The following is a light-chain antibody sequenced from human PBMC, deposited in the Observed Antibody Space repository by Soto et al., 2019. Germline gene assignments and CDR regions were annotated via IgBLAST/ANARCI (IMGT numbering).Light chain of an antibody. V-gene: IGLV4-69*01. CDR1: SGHSSYA. Sequence: QPVLTQSPSASASLGASVKLTCTLSSGHSSYAIAWHQQQPEKGPLYLMKVDSDGSHSQGDGIPDRFSGSSSGAERYLTISSLQSEDEADYYCQTWGSGIVVFGGGTKVTVL. J-gene: IGLJ2*01. CDR2: VDSDGSH. CDR3: QTWGSGIVV.